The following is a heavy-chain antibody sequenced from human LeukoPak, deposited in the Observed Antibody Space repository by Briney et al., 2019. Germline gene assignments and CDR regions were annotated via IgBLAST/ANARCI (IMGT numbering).Heavy chain of an antibody. CDR2: INAGNGNT. V-gene: IGHV1-3*01. CDR1: GYTFTSYA. CDR3: ARDQVRRGTYYDSSGYDPGFDY. Sequence: GASVKVSCKASGYTFTSYAMHWARQAPGQRLEWMGWINAGNGNTKYSQKFQGRVTMTRDTSTSTVYMELSSLRSEDTAVYYCARDQVRRGTYYDSSGYDPGFDYWGQGTLVTVSS. D-gene: IGHD3-22*01. J-gene: IGHJ4*02.